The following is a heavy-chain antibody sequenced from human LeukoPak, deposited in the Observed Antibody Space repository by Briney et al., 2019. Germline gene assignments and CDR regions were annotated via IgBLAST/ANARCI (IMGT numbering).Heavy chain of an antibody. CDR1: GGSISSYY. CDR3: ARYYYDSSGYYYDY. J-gene: IGHJ4*02. V-gene: IGHV4-59*08. CDR2: ISYSGST. Sequence: SETLSLTCTVSGGSISSYYWSWIRQPPGKGLEWIGYISYSGSTNFNPSLKSRVTISVDTSKNQFSLKLSSVTAADTAVYYCARYYYDSSGYYYDYWGQGTLVTVSS. D-gene: IGHD3-22*01.